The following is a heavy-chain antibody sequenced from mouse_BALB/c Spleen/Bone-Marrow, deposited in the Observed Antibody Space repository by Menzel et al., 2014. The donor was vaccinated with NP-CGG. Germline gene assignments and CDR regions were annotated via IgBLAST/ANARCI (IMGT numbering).Heavy chain of an antibody. Sequence: VHLVESGAGLVKPGTSLKLSCTASGYTFTTYCMHWVKQRPGQGLEWIGHIYPGSDSTNYNEKFKSKSRQTVETSSSTAYMQLSTETSEDPAVYCCVRGGLIAYWGQGTTLTVSS. CDR3: VRGGLIAY. CDR1: GYTFTTYC. V-gene: IGHV1-55*01. CDR2: IYPGSDST. D-gene: IGHD3-3*01. J-gene: IGHJ2*01.